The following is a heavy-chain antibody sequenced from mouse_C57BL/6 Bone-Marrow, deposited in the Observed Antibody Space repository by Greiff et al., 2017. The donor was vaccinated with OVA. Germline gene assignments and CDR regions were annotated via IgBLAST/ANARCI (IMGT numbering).Heavy chain of an antibody. D-gene: IGHD2-4*01. CDR1: GYTFTSYW. V-gene: IGHV1-55*01. Sequence: VQLQQSGAELVKPGASVKMSCKASGYTFTSYWITWVKQRPGQGLEWIGDIYPGSGSTNYNEKFKSKATLTVDTSSSTAYMQLSSLTSEDSAVYYCARRGLRRAYYAMDYWGQGTSVTVSS. CDR2: IYPGSGST. J-gene: IGHJ4*01. CDR3: ARRGLRRAYYAMDY.